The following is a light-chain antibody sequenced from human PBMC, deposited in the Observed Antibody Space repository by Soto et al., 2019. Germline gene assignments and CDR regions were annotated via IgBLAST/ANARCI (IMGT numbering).Light chain of an antibody. CDR1: QSVLYSSNNKNY. CDR2: WAS. V-gene: IGKV4-1*01. J-gene: IGKJ4*01. Sequence: DIVMTQSPDSLAVSLGERATINCKSSQSVLYSSNNKNYLAWYQQKPGQPPKLLIYWASTRESGVPDRFSGSGSGTDFTLTISSLEPEDFAVYYCQQRRGRLTFGGGTRVELK. CDR3: QQRRGRLT.